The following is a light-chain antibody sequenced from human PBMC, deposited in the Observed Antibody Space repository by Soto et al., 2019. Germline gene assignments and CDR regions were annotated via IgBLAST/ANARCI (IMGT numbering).Light chain of an antibody. V-gene: IGKV1-9*01. J-gene: IGKJ4*01. Sequence: IQLTQSPSSLSASVGDRVTITCRASPGISSSLAWYQQKLGRAPKLLIFDASTLQSGVPSRFSGSGSGTDFTLTISSLQPEDFATYYCQQLNTYPLTFGGGTKVDIK. CDR2: DAS. CDR1: PGISSS. CDR3: QQLNTYPLT.